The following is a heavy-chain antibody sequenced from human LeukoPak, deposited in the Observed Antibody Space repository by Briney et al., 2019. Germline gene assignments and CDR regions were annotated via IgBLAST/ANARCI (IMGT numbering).Heavy chain of an antibody. CDR2: INPSGGST. CDR3: ARPPSRGSSWFDY. J-gene: IGHJ4*02. V-gene: IGHV1-46*01. Sequence: EASVTVSCKASGYTFTSYGISWVRQAPGQGLEWMGIINPSGGSTSYAQKFQGRVTMTRDTSTSTVYMELSSLRSEDTAVYYCARPPSRGSSWFDYWGQGTLVTVSS. D-gene: IGHD3-16*01. CDR1: GYTFTSYG.